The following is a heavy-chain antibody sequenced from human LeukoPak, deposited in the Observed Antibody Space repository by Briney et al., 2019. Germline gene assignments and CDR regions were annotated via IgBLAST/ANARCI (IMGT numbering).Heavy chain of an antibody. CDR2: ISGSGGST. CDR1: GFTLRSHA. D-gene: IGHD3-16*01. CDR3: AKQMSTVTFTPFDY. V-gene: IGHV3-23*01. Sequence: GGSLRLSCAASGFTLRSHAMSWVRQAPGKGLEWVSAISGSGGSTDYVDSVKGRFTISRDNSKNTLYLQMNSLRADDTAVYYCAKQMSTVTFTPFDYWGQGTLVTVSS. J-gene: IGHJ4*02.